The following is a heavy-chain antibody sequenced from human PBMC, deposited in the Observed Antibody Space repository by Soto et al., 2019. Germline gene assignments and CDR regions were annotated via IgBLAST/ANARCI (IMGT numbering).Heavy chain of an antibody. D-gene: IGHD3-22*01. CDR1: EFNFRSYA. Sequence: GGSLRLSCAASEFNFRSYAMDWVRQAPGKGLEWVAIISYDGSNKYYADSVKGRFTISGDNSKNTLYLQMNSLRAEDTAVYYCSREHHYCDSSGLVLTGIDYWGQGTLVTVSS. V-gene: IGHV3-30-3*01. J-gene: IGHJ4*02. CDR3: SREHHYCDSSGLVLTGIDY. CDR2: ISYDGSNK.